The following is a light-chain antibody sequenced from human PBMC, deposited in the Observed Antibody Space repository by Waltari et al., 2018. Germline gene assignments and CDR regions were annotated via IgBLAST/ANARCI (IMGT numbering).Light chain of an antibody. CDR3: QVWDSSSDLEI. CDR2: ADR. J-gene: IGLJ2*01. CDR1: NIGSRS. V-gene: IGLV3-21*02. Sequence: SYVLTQPPSVSVAPEQTASITCGGNNIGSRSVHWYQQKPGQAPVLGVYADRARPSGIPERFSGSNSGNTATLTISRVEAGDEADYYCQVWDSSSDLEIFGGGTKLTVL.